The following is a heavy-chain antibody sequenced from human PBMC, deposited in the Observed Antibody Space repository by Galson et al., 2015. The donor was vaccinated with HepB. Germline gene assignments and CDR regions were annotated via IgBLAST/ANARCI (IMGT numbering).Heavy chain of an antibody. D-gene: IGHD2-2*02. J-gene: IGHJ3*02. Sequence: SVKVSCKASGGTFSSYAISWVRQAPGQGLEWMGGIIPIFGTANYAQKFQGRVTITADESTSTAYMELSSLRSEDTAVYYCASSRMGDIVVVPAAIFPTVTTYTQRSRAFDIWGQGTMVTVSS. CDR2: IIPIFGTA. V-gene: IGHV1-69*13. CDR3: ASSRMGDIVVVPAAIFPTVTTYTQRSRAFDI. CDR1: GGTFSSYA.